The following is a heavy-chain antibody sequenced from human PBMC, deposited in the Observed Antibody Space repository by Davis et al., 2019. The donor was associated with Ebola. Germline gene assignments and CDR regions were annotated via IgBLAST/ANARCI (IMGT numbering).Heavy chain of an antibody. V-gene: IGHV3-21*04. J-gene: IGHJ6*02. D-gene: IGHD2-8*01. CDR3: ARVKMVYAIGYYGMDV. CDR1: GFTFSSYG. Sequence: GGSLRLSCAASGFTFSSYGMHWVRQAPGKGLEWVSSISSSSSYIYYADSVKGRFTISRDNAKNSLYLQMNSLRAEDTAVYYCARVKMVYAIGYYGMDVWGQGTTVTVSS. CDR2: ISSSSSYI.